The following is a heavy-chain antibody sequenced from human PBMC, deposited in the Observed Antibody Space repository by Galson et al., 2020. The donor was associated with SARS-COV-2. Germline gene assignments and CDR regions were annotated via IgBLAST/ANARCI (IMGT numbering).Heavy chain of an antibody. CDR3: ARWGRYYYDNSEYDSQGAFDY. J-gene: IGHJ4*02. V-gene: IGHV3-21*06. Sequence: NSGGSLRLSCVGSAVKSSNYSMNWVRQVPGKGLEWLSSIRVTSKTIYYADSVKGRVTVSRDNAKDSLFLQMSNLRAEDTALYYCARWGRYYYDNSEYDSQGAFDYWGRGTLVTVSS. CDR1: AVKSSNYS. CDR2: IRVTSKTI. D-gene: IGHD3-22*01.